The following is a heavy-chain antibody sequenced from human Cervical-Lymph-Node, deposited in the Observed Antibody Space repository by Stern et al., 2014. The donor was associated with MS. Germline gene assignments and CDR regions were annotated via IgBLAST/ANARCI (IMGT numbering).Heavy chain of an antibody. V-gene: IGHV1-69*06. Sequence: QVQLVQSGAEVKKPGSSVKVSCKASGGTFTMHPITWWRQAPGQGLEWMGGIIPFLNTTNYAQNFQGRTTITADKSTGTTYMEISSLRSDDTAVYYCASSVVASGHWGQGTLVIVS. CDR1: GGTFTMHP. CDR3: ASSVVASGH. D-gene: IGHD2-21*01. J-gene: IGHJ4*02. CDR2: IIPFLNTT.